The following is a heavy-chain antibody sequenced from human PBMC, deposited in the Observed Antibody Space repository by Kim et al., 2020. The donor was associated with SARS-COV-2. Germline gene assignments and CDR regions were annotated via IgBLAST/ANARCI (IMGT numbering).Heavy chain of an antibody. J-gene: IGHJ6*02. Sequence: GGYLRLSCAASGFTVSSTYMSWVRQAPGKGLECVSVIYAGGHTYYADSVKGRFTISRDNSKNTLYLQMNSLRADDTAVFYCARDNSLGSYYAMDVWGQGTTVTVS. CDR3: ARDNSLGSYYAMDV. D-gene: IGHD1-20*01. CDR2: IYAGGHT. CDR1: GFTVSSTY. V-gene: IGHV3-53*01.